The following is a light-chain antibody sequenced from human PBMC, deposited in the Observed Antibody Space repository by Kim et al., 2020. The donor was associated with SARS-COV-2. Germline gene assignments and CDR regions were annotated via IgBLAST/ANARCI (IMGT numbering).Light chain of an antibody. Sequence: SYELTQPPSVSVSPGQTASITCSGYKLGDKYVSWYQQKPGQSPMVVIYQDNQRPSGIPERFSGSNSGNTATLTISGTQAMDEADYYCQAWDSSTHNYVFGAETKVTVL. CDR3: QAWDSSTHNYV. CDR1: KLGDKY. V-gene: IGLV3-1*01. J-gene: IGLJ1*01. CDR2: QDN.